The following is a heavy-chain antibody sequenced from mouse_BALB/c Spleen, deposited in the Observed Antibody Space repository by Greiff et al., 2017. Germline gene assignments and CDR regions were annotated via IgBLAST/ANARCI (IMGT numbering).Heavy chain of an antibody. Sequence: DVMLVESGGGLVQPGGSLRLSCATSGFTFTDYYMSWVRQPPGKALEWLGFIRNKANGYTTEYSASVKGRFTISRDNSQSILYLQMNTLRAEDSATYYCARAYYDYDGAWFAYWGQGTLVTVSA. CDR3: ARAYYDYDGAWFAY. CDR1: GFTFTDYY. CDR2: IRNKANGYTT. J-gene: IGHJ3*01. D-gene: IGHD2-4*01. V-gene: IGHV7-3*02.